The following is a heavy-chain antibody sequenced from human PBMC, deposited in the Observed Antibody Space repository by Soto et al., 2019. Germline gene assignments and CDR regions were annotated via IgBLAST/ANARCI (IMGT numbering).Heavy chain of an antibody. CDR3: ARGVLH. V-gene: IGHV4-31*01. D-gene: IGHD3-16*01. Sequence: QVQLQESGPGLVKPSQTLSLTCTVSGGSISSGGYYWSWIRQHPGKGLGWIGSIYYSGSTYYNPSLKGPVTISVDTSKNKFSRKLSSVTAADTAVYCWARGVLHWGQGPLVTVSS. J-gene: IGHJ4*02. CDR2: IYYSGST. CDR1: GGSISSGGYY.